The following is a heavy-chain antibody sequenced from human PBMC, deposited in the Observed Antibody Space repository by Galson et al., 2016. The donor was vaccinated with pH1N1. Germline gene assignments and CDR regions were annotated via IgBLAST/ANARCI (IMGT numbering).Heavy chain of an antibody. V-gene: IGHV3-23*01. Sequence: SLRLSCAASGFTFSSYAMSWVRQSPGKGLQWLSAISAGGSSTYYADSVKGRFTVSRDNSKNTLYLQMNSLRADDTAVYYCAREIAAAGSYWGQGTLVTVSS. CDR3: AREIAAAGSY. CDR1: GFTFSSYA. J-gene: IGHJ4*02. D-gene: IGHD6-25*01. CDR2: ISAGGSST.